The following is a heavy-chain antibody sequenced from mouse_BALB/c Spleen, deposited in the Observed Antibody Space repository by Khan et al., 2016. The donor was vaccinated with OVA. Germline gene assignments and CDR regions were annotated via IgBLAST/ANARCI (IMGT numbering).Heavy chain of an antibody. CDR3: ARGGAAYDRNDGDAMEY. J-gene: IGHJ4*01. CDR1: GYTFTTAG. Sequence: QIQLVQSGPELKKPGETVRISCKASGYTFTTAGIQWVQKMPGKGLKWIGWINTHSGVPKYAEDFKGRFAFSLEISVNTAYLQITNLKNEDTATDFCARGGAAYDRNDGDAMEYWGQGTSVTVSS. D-gene: IGHD2-14*01. CDR2: INTHSGVP. V-gene: IGHV9-4*02.